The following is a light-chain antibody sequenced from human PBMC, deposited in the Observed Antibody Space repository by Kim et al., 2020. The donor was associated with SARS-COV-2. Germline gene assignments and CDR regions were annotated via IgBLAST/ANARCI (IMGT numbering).Light chain of an antibody. V-gene: IGKV1-27*01. CDR2: AAS. CDR3: QKYDGAPWA. J-gene: IGKJ1*01. CDR1: QDISNY. Sequence: SGGDRVTLTCRARQDISNYLVWYQQKAGKAPRLLIYAASALQPGVPSRFSGSGSGTDFTLTITSLQPEDVATYFCQKYDGAPWAFGQGTKVDIK.